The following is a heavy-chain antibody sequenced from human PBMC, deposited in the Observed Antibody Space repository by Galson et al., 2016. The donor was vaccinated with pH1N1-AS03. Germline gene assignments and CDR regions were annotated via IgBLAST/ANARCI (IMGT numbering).Heavy chain of an antibody. CDR2: VSYDTARQ. J-gene: IGHJ1*01. D-gene: IGHD6-13*01. V-gene: IGHV3-30-3*01. CDR3: VKETGFSGTWYPFHQ. Sequence: SLRLSCAASGFIFSDYAMHWVRQAPGKGLEWVAFVSYDTARQQYADSVKGRFTISKDRPRKMLYLEMNNLRVEDTAVYYCVKETGFSGTWYPFHQWGQGTLVRVSA. CDR1: GFIFSDYA.